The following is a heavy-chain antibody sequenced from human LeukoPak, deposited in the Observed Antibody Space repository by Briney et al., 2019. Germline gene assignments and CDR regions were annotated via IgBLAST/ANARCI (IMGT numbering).Heavy chain of an antibody. CDR2: IIPILDIP. CDR1: GGTFSSYA. V-gene: IGHV1-69*04. CDR3: ARTNSSSWLDAFDI. D-gene: IGHD6-13*01. Sequence: SVKVSCKASGGTFSSYAISWVRQAPGQGLEWMGRIIPILDIPNYAQKFQGRVTITADKSTNTAYMELSSLTSEDTAVYFCARTNSSSWLDAFDIWGQGTMVTVSS. J-gene: IGHJ3*02.